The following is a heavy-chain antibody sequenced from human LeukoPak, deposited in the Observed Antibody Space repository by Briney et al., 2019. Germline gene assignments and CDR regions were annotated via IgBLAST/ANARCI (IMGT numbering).Heavy chain of an antibody. CDR3: ARDAIITVTTGFAFDY. CDR2: ISVYNGNT. J-gene: IGHJ4*02. Sequence: ASVTVSFKSSVYTFTIYGISWVRQAPGQGREGMGWISVYNGNTKYAQNLKGRVTITTDTYTSKAYMELRSLRSDDTAVYYCARDAIITVTTGFAFDYWGQGTLVTVSS. V-gene: IGHV1-18*01. D-gene: IGHD4-17*01. CDR1: VYTFTIYG.